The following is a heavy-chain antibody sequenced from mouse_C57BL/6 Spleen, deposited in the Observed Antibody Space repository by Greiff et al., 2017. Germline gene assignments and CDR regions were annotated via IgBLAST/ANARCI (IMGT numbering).Heavy chain of an antibody. V-gene: IGHV5-6*02. CDR1: GFTFSSYG. CDR3: ARQVLTGTGEVYAMDY. D-gene: IGHD4-1*01. J-gene: IGHJ4*01. CDR2: ISSGGSYT. Sequence: EVMLVESGGDLVKPGGSLKLSCAASGFTFSSYGMSWVRQPPDKRLEWVATISSGGSYTYYPDSVKGRFTISRDNAKNTLYLQMSSLKSEDTAMYYGARQVLTGTGEVYAMDYWGQGTSVTVSS.